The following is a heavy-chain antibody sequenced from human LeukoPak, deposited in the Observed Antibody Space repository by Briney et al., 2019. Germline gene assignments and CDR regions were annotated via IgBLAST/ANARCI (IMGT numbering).Heavy chain of an antibody. Sequence: PGGSLRLSCAASGFTFSDYYMSWIPQAPGKGLEWVSYISSSSRYTNYADSVKGRFTISRDNAKNSLYQQMNSLRAEDTAVYYCARDRVRVTTVFTWEVYYYGMDVWGQGTTVTVSS. CDR3: ARDRVRVTTVFTWEVYYYGMDV. V-gene: IGHV3-11*05. CDR2: ISSSSRYT. CDR1: GFTFSDYY. D-gene: IGHD4-17*01. J-gene: IGHJ6*02.